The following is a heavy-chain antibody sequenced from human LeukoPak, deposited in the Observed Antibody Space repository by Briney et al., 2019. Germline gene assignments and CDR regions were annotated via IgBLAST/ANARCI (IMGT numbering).Heavy chain of an antibody. CDR2: IYPGNSDI. CDR3: ARHLSSITSCPNY. Sequence: GESPKISCKGSGYSFASYWIAWVRQMPGKGLEWMGVIYPGNSDITYSPSFQGQVTISADKSVSTAYLHWSSLKASDTAIYYCARHLSSITSCPNYWGQGTLVTVSS. CDR1: GYSFASYW. J-gene: IGHJ4*02. V-gene: IGHV5-51*01. D-gene: IGHD2-2*01.